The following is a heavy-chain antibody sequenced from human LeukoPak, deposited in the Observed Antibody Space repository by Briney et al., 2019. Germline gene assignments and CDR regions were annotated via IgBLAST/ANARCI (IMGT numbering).Heavy chain of an antibody. CDR3: ARVDCSESNCYLDY. J-gene: IGHJ4*02. Sequence: GGSLRLSCAVSGFTFSRYNMNWVRQAPGKGLEWVSSISSSSMYIFYADSVKGRFTISRDNAKNSLFPQMDSLRAEDTAMYYCARVDCSESNCYLDYWGQGTLVTVSS. CDR1: GFTFSRYN. D-gene: IGHD2-15*01. CDR2: ISSSSMYI. V-gene: IGHV3-21*01.